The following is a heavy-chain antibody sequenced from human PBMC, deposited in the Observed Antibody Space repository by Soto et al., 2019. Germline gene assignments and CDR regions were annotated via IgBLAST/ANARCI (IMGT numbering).Heavy chain of an antibody. Sequence: GGSLRLSCAASGFTFSSYAMNWVGQAPGKGLEWVSTISGSGSSTYYADSVKGRFTISRDNSKNTLYLQMNSLRAEDTAVYYCAKTQYNFYDSSGYPTHYFDYWGPAPLLTLSS. V-gene: IGHV3-23*01. D-gene: IGHD3-22*01. CDR1: GFTFSSYA. CDR2: ISGSGSST. J-gene: IGHJ4*02. CDR3: AKTQYNFYDSSGYPTHYFDY.